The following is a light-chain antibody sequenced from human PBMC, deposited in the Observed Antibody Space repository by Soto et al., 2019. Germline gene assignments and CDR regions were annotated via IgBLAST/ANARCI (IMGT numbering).Light chain of an antibody. CDR2: EGS. V-gene: IGLV2-23*01. Sequence: QSALTQPRSVSGSPGQSVTISCTGTSSDVGSYNLVSWYQQHPGKAPKLMIYEGSKRPSGVSNRFSGSKSGNTASLTISGLQAEDEADYYCCSYAGSSTNWVFGGGTKLTVL. CDR3: CSYAGSSTNWV. J-gene: IGLJ3*02. CDR1: SSDVGSYNL.